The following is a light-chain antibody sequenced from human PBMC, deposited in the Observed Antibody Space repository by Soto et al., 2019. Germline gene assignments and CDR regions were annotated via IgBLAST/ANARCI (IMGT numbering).Light chain of an antibody. CDR3: ASYTTSSTYG. J-gene: IGLJ1*01. CDR2: DVS. CDR1: SSDVGGYSY. Sequence: QSXMXQPASVSGSPGQSIAISCTGTSSDVGGYSYVSWYQQQPGKAPKLVISDVSNRPSGVSERFSGSKSGNTASLPISGLQTEDEADYYCASYTTSSTYGFGTGTKVTVL. V-gene: IGLV2-14*01.